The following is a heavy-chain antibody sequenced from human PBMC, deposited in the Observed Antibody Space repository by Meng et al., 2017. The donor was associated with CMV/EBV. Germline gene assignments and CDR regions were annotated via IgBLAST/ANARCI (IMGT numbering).Heavy chain of an antibody. CDR2: INWNGGST. CDR1: GFTFDDYG. Sequence: GESLKISCAASGFTFDDYGMSWVRQAPGKGLEWVSGINWNGGSTGYADSVKGRFTISRDNAKNSLYLQMNSLRAEDTAVYYCARESTIFGVVIPNYYYYGMDVWGQGTTVTVSS. D-gene: IGHD3-3*01. J-gene: IGHJ6*02. V-gene: IGHV3-20*04. CDR3: ARESTIFGVVIPNYYYYGMDV.